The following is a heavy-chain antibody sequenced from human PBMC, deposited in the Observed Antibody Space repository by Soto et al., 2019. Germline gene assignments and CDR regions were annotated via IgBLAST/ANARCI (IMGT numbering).Heavy chain of an antibody. V-gene: IGHV4-61*01. CDR2: IYYSGST. D-gene: IGHD1-26*01. CDR1: GGSVSSGCYY. CDR3: ARAGSSGSAADYFDY. J-gene: IGHJ4*02. Sequence: QVQLQESGPGLVKPSETLSLTCTVSGGSVSSGCYYWSWIRQPPGKGLEWIGYIYYSGSTNYNPALKSRVTISVDTSKNQFSLKLSSVTAADTAVYYCARAGSSGSAADYFDYWGQGTLVTVSS.